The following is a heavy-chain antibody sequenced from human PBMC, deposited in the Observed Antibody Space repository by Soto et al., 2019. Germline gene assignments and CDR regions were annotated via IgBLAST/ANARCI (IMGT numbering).Heavy chain of an antibody. D-gene: IGHD2-21*01. CDR3: ARDHIAEGWLDP. J-gene: IGHJ5*02. CDR2: IYYSGST. CDR1: GGSISSGGYY. V-gene: IGHV4-31*03. Sequence: SETLSLTCTVSGGSISSGGYYWRCIRQHPGKGLEWIGYIYYSGSTYYNPSLKSRVTISVDTSKNQFSLKLSSVTAADTAVYYCARDHIAEGWLDPWGEATLVTVSS.